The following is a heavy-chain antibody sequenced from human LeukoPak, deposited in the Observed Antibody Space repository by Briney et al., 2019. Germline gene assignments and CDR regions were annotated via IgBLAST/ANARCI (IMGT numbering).Heavy chain of an antibody. J-gene: IGHJ5*02. Sequence: PGGSLRLSCAASGFTFSSYSMNWVRQAPGKGLEWVSSISSSSSYIYYADSVKGRFTISRDNAKNSLYLQMNSLRAGDTAVYYCARVGFWSGYFPRGWFDPWGQGTLVTVSS. V-gene: IGHV3-21*01. CDR3: ARVGFWSGYFPRGWFDP. CDR1: GFTFSSYS. D-gene: IGHD3-3*01. CDR2: ISSSSSYI.